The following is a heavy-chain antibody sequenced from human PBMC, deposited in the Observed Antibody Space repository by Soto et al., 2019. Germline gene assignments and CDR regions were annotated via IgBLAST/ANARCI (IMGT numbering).Heavy chain of an antibody. CDR1: GYTFTGYY. CDR2: INPNSGDT. D-gene: IGHD3-3*01. CDR3: ASTTTSYYDFWSGAPDDYYYGMDV. Sequence: QVQLVQSGAEVKKPGASVKVSCKASGYTFTGYYMHWVRQAPGQGLEWMGWINPNSGDTNYAQKFQGRVTMTRDTSISTAYMELSRLRSDDTAVYYCASTTTSYYDFWSGAPDDYYYGMDVWGQGTTVTVSS. V-gene: IGHV1-2*02. J-gene: IGHJ6*02.